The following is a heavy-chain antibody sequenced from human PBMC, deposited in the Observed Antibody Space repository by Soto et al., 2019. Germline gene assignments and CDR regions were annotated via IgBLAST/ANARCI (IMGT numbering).Heavy chain of an antibody. Sequence: QVQLVESGGGVVQPGRSLRLSCAASEFTFSSYGMHWVRQAPGKGLEWVAVIWYDGSNKYYADSVKGRFTISRDNSKNTLYLQMNSLRAEDTAVYYCARGGLTVTTPNYFDYWGQGTLVTVSS. D-gene: IGHD4-17*01. CDR1: EFTFSSYG. V-gene: IGHV3-33*01. CDR3: ARGGLTVTTPNYFDY. CDR2: IWYDGSNK. J-gene: IGHJ4*02.